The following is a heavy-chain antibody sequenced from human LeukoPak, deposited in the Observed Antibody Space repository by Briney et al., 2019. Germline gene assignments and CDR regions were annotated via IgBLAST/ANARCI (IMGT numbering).Heavy chain of an antibody. CDR1: GFTFSSYG. V-gene: IGHV3-30*02. CDR3: AKNRDSSDYPRDFDF. CDR2: IRHDGSYQ. Sequence: QPVGSLRLSCAAFGFTFSSYGMHWVRQTPGKGLEWVAFIRHDGSYQQYADSVKGRFTVSRDNSKDMVYLQMNSLRTEDTAVYYCAKNRDSSDYPRDFDFWGQGTLVTASS. J-gene: IGHJ4*02. D-gene: IGHD3-22*01.